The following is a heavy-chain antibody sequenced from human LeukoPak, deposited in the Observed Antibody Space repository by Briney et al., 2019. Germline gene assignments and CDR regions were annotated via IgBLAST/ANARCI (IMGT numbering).Heavy chain of an antibody. D-gene: IGHD3-22*01. J-gene: IGHJ4*02. CDR2: IYYSGST. CDR3: AGVFDSSGYYPFDY. CDR1: GGSISSSSYY. V-gene: IGHV4-39*07. Sequence: SETLSLTCTVSGGSISSSSYYWGWIRQPPGKGLEWIGSIYYSGSTYYNPSLKSRVTMSVDTSKNQFSLKLSSVTAADTAVYYCAGVFDSSGYYPFDYWGQGTLVTVSS.